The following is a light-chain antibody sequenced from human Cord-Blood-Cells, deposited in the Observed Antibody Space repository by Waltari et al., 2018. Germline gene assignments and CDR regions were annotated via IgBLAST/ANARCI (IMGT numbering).Light chain of an antibody. Sequence: QSALTQPPSASGSPGQSVTISCTGTSSDVGGYNYVSWYQQHPGKAPKLMIYEVSKRPSGVPDRFSGSKSGNTASLPVSGLQAEDEADYYCSSYAGSNNFVFGPGTKVTVL. CDR2: EVS. CDR1: SSDVGGYNY. CDR3: SSYAGSNNFV. J-gene: IGLJ1*01. V-gene: IGLV2-8*01.